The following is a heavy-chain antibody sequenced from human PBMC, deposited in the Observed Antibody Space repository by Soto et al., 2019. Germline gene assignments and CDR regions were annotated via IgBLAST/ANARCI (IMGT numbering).Heavy chain of an antibody. CDR3: AREPDSSGYYASDYYYGMHV. CDR1: GFTFSDYY. D-gene: IGHD3-22*01. Sequence: PGGSLRLSCAASGFTFSDYYMSWIRQAPGKGLEWVSYISSSSYTNYADSVKGRFTISRDNAKNSLYLQMNSLRAEDAAVYYCAREPDSSGYYASDYYYGMHVWGQGTTVTVSS. J-gene: IGHJ6*02. V-gene: IGHV3-11*05. CDR2: ISSSSYT.